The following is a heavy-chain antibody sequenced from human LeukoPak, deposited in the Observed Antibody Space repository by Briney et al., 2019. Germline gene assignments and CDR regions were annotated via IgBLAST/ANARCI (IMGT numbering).Heavy chain of an antibody. CDR2: IIPIFGTA. V-gene: IGHV1-69*01. J-gene: IGHJ4*02. D-gene: IGHD2-15*01. CDR3: ARDVHPTLNNIVVGILDY. CDR1: GGTFSSYA. Sequence: HRASVKVSCKASGGTFSSYAISWVRQAPGQGLEWMGGIIPIFGTANYAQKFQGRVTITADESTSTAYMELSSLRSEDTAVYYRARDVHPTLNNIVVGILDYWGQGTLVTVSS.